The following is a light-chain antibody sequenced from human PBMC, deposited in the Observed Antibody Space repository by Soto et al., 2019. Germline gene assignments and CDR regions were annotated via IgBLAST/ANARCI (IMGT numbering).Light chain of an antibody. Sequence: DVPMTQSPSSVSASVGDRVAITCRASQDIRRWLAWYQQKPGKAPRLLIYTASILQSGVPSRFSGSGSGTDFTLTISSLQPEDSATYYCQQADNFPWTFGQGTKVEIE. CDR1: QDIRRW. J-gene: IGKJ1*01. CDR2: TAS. CDR3: QQADNFPWT. V-gene: IGKV1-12*01.